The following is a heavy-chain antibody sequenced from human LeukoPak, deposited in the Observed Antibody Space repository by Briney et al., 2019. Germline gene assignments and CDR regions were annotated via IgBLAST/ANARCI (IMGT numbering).Heavy chain of an antibody. CDR1: GFTFSSYG. CDR3: AKGGVNYYYYYMDV. CDR2: ISGSGGST. Sequence: GGSLRLSCAASGFTFSSYGMSWVRQAPGKGLEWVSAISGSGGSTYYADSVKGRFTISRDNSKNTLCLQMNSLRAEDTAVYYCAKGGVNYYYYYMDVWGKGTTVTVSS. V-gene: IGHV3-23*01. D-gene: IGHD3-3*01. J-gene: IGHJ6*03.